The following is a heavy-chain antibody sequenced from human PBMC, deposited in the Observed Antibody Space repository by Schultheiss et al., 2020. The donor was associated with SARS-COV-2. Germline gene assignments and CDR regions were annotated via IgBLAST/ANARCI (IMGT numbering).Heavy chain of an antibody. CDR2: IYYSGST. CDR1: GGSISSYY. D-gene: IGHD5-18*01. J-gene: IGHJ4*02. V-gene: IGHV4-59*12. Sequence: SETLSLTCTVSGGSISSYYWSWIRQPPGKGLEWIGYIYYSGSTNYHPSLKSRVTISLDTSKNQFSLKLSSVTAADTAVYYCARADTAMVLIAWGQGTLVTVSS. CDR3: ARADTAMVLIA.